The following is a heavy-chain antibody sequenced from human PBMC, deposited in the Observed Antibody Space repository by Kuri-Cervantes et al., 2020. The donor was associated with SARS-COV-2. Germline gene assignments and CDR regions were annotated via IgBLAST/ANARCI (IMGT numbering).Heavy chain of an antibody. CDR2: INHSGST. D-gene: IGHD1-14*01. CDR3: ARDRGRGSPRKYFDY. J-gene: IGHJ4*02. CDR1: GFTFSRYA. Sequence: ESLKISCAASGFTFSRYAMHWVRQAPGKGLEWIGEINHSGSTNYNPSLKSRVTISVDTSKNQFSLKLSSVTAADTAVYYCARDRGRGSPRKYFDYWGQGTLVTVSS. V-gene: IGHV4-34*01.